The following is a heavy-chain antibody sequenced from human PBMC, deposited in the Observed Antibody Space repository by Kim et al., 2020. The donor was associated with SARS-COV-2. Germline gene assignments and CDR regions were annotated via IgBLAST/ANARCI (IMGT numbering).Heavy chain of an antibody. D-gene: IGHD3-9*01. CDR3: ARDLYILTGSPDWYFDL. CDR1: GYTFTSYA. Sequence: ASVKVSCKASGYTFTSYAMHWVRQAPGQRLEWMGWINAGNGNTKYSQKFQGRVTITRDTSASTAYMELSSLRSEDTAVYYCARDLYILTGSPDWYFDLWGRGTLVTVSS. J-gene: IGHJ2*01. V-gene: IGHV1-3*01. CDR2: INAGNGNT.